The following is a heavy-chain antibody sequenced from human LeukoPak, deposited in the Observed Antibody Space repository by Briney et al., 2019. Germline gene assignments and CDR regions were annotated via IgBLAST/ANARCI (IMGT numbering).Heavy chain of an antibody. CDR1: GFTFSSYG. V-gene: IGHV3-30*18. CDR2: ISYDGSNK. CDR3: AKDLYDYVWGSYRQTGVDY. D-gene: IGHD3-16*02. J-gene: IGHJ4*02. Sequence: GGSLRLSCAASGFTFSSYGMHWVRQAPGKGLEWVAVISYDGSNKYYADSVKGRFTISRDNSKNTLYLQMNSLRAEDTAVYYCAKDLYDYVWGSYRQTGVDYWGQGTLVTVSS.